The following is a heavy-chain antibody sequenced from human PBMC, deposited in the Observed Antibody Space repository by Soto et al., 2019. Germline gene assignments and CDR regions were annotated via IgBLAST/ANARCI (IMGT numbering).Heavy chain of an antibody. V-gene: IGHV3-23*01. CDR3: ATVHNTSRSFDY. D-gene: IGHD1-20*01. J-gene: IGHJ4*02. CDR2: TGGSGRTT. Sequence: PGGSLRLSCAASGFTFSIYAMTWVRQAPGKGLEWVSTTGGSGRTTYYADSVKGRFTVSRDNSKNTLDLQMSSLRAEDTAVYYCATVHNTSRSFDYWGQGTLLTVSS. CDR1: GFTFSIYA.